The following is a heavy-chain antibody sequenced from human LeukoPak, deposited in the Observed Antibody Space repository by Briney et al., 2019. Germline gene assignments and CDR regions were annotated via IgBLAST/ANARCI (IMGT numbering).Heavy chain of an antibody. Sequence: SETLSLTCTVSGGSISSGSYYWRWIRQPAGKGLEWIGRIYTSGSTNYNPSLKSRVTISVDTSKNQFSLKLSSVTAADTAVYYCARGLPPLAVVPAAGFDPWGQGTLVTVSS. V-gene: IGHV4-61*02. CDR3: ARGLPPLAVVPAAGFDP. D-gene: IGHD2-2*01. J-gene: IGHJ5*02. CDR2: IYTSGST. CDR1: GGSISSGSYY.